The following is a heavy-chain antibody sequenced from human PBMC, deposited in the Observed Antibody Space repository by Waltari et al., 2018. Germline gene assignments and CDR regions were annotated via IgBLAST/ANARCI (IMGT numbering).Heavy chain of an antibody. CDR3: ARDGSTSDFYYYYMDV. V-gene: IGHV4-4*07. CDR1: GGSISSYY. J-gene: IGHJ6*03. D-gene: IGHD2-2*01. CDR2: IYTSGST. Sequence: QVQLQESGPGLVKPSETLSLTCTVSGGSISSYYWSWIRQPAGKGLEWIGRIYTSGSTNYNPSRKSRVTMSVDTSKNQFSLKLSSVTAADTAVYYCARDGSTSDFYYYYMDVWGKGTTVTVSS.